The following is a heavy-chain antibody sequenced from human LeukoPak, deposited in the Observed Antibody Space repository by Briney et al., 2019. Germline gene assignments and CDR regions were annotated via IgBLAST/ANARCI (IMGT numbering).Heavy chain of an antibody. J-gene: IGHJ4*02. D-gene: IGHD6-19*01. CDR1: GGSFSGYY. CDR2: IKSKTDGGTT. CDR3: TTDQQQWLEDY. Sequence: ETLSLTCAVYGGSFSGYYWSWIRQPPGKGLEWIGRIKSKTDGGTTDYAAPVKGRFTFSRDDSKNTLYLQMNSLKTEDTAVYYCTTDQQQWLEDYWGQGTLVTVSS. V-gene: IGHV3-15*01.